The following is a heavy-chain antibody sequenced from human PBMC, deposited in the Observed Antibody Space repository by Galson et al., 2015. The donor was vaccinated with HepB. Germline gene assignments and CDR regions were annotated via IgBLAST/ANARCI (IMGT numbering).Heavy chain of an antibody. J-gene: IGHJ4*02. Sequence: SLRLSCAASGFTFSSYAMHWVRQAPGKGLEWVAVISYDGSNKYYADSVKGRFTISRDNSKNTLYLQMNSLRAEDTAVYYCARDCSSTSCYPDYWGQGTLVTVSS. CDR3: ARDCSSTSCYPDY. CDR1: GFTFSSYA. V-gene: IGHV3-30-3*01. CDR2: ISYDGSNK. D-gene: IGHD2-2*01.